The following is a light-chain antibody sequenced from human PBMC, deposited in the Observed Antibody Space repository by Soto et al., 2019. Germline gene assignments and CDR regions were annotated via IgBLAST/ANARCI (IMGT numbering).Light chain of an antibody. J-gene: IGLJ2*01. CDR2: LNN. CDR1: SSDIGSNT. Sequence: QSVVTQPPSASGTPGQRVTISCSGSSSDIGSNTVNWYLQLPGTAPRLVIYLNNQRPSGVPDRFSASKSGTSASLAISGLQSEDEADYYCASWDDSLNGVVFGGGTKLTVL. V-gene: IGLV1-44*01. CDR3: ASWDDSLNGVV.